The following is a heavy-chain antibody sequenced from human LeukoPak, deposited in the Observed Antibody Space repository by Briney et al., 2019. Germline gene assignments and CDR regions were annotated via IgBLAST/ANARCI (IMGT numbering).Heavy chain of an antibody. V-gene: IGHV3-20*04. J-gene: IGHJ6*03. CDR2: INWNGGST. CDR1: GFTFDDYG. D-gene: IGHD6-6*01. CDR3: ARDLDPRQYYYMDV. Sequence: PGGSLRLSCAASGFTFDDYGMSWVRQAPGKGLEWVSGINWNGGSTGYADSVKGRFTISRDNSKNTLYLQMESLRVEDTAIYYCARDLDPRQYYYMDVWGKGTTVTVSS.